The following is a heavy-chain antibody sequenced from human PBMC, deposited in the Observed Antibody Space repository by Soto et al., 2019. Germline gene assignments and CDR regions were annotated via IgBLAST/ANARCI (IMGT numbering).Heavy chain of an antibody. Sequence: GGSLRLSCAASGFTFSSYAMSWVRQAPGKGLEWVSAISGSGGSTYYADSVKGRFTISRDNSKNTLYLQMNSLRAEDTAVYYCAKAWGDIVVVVAATIVWFDPWGQGTLVTVSS. V-gene: IGHV3-23*01. J-gene: IGHJ5*02. CDR3: AKAWGDIVVVVAATIVWFDP. CDR1: GFTFSSYA. CDR2: ISGSGGST. D-gene: IGHD2-15*01.